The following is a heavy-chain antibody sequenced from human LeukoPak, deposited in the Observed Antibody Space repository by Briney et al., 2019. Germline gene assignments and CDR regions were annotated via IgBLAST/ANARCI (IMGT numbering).Heavy chain of an antibody. CDR2: ISYDGSNK. J-gene: IGHJ3*02. V-gene: IGHV3-30*04. D-gene: IGHD2-15*01. CDR3: ASLGYCSGGSCYLSPDPDAFDI. CDR1: GLTFSSYA. Sequence: GSLRLSCAASGLTFSSYAMHWVRQAPGKGLEWVAVISYDGSNKYYADSVKGRFTISRDNSKNTLYLQMNSLRAEDTAVYYCASLGYCSGGSCYLSPDPDAFDIWGQGTMVTVSS.